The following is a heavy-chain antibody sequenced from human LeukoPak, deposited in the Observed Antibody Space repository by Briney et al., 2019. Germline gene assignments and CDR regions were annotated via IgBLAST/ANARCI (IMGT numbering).Heavy chain of an antibody. CDR2: ISSSSSYI. CDR3: TRGKGDQGWY. D-gene: IGHD2-15*01. CDR1: GFTFSNYS. V-gene: IGHV3-21*03. J-gene: IGHJ4*02. Sequence: GGSLRLSCAASGFTFSNYSMNWVRQAPGKGLEWVSSISSSSSYIYYADSVKGRFTISRDDSKSIAYLQMNSLKTEDTAVYYRTRGKGDQGWYWGQGTLVTVSS.